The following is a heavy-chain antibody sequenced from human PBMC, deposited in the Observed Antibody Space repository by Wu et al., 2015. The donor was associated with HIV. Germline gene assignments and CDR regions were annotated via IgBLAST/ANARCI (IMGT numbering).Heavy chain of an antibody. D-gene: IGHD3-9*01. J-gene: IGHJ4*02. CDR1: GYTFNDYY. CDR2: INPNSGGT. Sequence: QVQLVQSGAAVKKPGASMKVSCKTPGYTFNDYYIQWVRQAPGQGLEWMGWINPNSGGTNYAQNFEDRVTMTRDTSITTAYMELRSLRSDDTAVYYCARDKRGYDVLTGYYIYFDYWGQGTLVTVSS. V-gene: IGHV1-2*02. CDR3: ARDKRGYDVLTGYYIYFDY.